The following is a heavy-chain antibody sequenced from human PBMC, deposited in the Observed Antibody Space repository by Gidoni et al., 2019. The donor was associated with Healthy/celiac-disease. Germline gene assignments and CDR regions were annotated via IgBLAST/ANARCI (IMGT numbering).Heavy chain of an antibody. CDR1: GYSFTSYW. J-gene: IGHJ4*02. CDR2: IYPGDSDT. D-gene: IGHD2-2*02. CDR3: AREERYCSSTSCYTRPFDY. Sequence: EVQLVQSGAEVKKPGESLKISCKGSGYSFTSYWIGWVRQMPGKGLEWRGIIYPGDSDTRYSPSFQGQVTISADKSISTAYLQWSSLKASDTAMYYCAREERYCSSTSCYTRPFDYWGQGTLVTVSS. V-gene: IGHV5-51*03.